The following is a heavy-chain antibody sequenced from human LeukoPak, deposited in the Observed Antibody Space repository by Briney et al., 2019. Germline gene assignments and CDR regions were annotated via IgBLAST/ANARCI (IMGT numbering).Heavy chain of an antibody. CDR1: GGTFSSYA. V-gene: IGHV1-69*05. CDR2: IIPIFGTA. CDR3: ARGQGSDNWFDP. J-gene: IGHJ5*02. Sequence: SVKVSCRASGGTFSSYAISWVRQAPGQGLEWMGRIIPIFGTANYAQKFQGRVTITTDESTSTAYMELSSLRSEDTAVYYCARGQGSDNWFDPWGQGTLVTVSS.